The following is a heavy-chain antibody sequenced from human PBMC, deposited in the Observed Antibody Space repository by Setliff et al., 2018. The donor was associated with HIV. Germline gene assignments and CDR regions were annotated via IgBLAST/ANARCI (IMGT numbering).Heavy chain of an antibody. Sequence: ASVKVSCKASEYTFTDYFIHWVRQAPGQGLEWMGWISPYNGDTKVLQNFRGRVTMTRDTSINTAYLEFNGLRSDDTAVYYCARQLSNSLDFWGQGALVTVSS. CDR1: EYTFTDYF. J-gene: IGHJ4*02. CDR3: ARQLSNSLDF. V-gene: IGHV1-2*02. D-gene: IGHD7-27*01. CDR2: ISPYNGDT.